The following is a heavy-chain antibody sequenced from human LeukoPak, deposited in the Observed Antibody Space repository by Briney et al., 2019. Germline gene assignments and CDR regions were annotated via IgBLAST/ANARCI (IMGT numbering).Heavy chain of an antibody. J-gene: IGHJ4*02. CDR1: GFTFSSYS. D-gene: IGHD3/OR15-3a*01. V-gene: IGHV3-21*04. Sequence: PGGSLRLSCAASGFTFSSYSMNWVRQAPGKGLEWVSSISSSSSYIYYADSVKGRFTISRDNAKNSLYLQMNSLRAEDTAVYYCAKVRTGWISYFDYWGQGTLVTVSS. CDR2: ISSSSSYI. CDR3: AKVRTGWISYFDY.